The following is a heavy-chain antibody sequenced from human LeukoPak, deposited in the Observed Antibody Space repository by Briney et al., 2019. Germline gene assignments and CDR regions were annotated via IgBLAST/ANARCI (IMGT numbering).Heavy chain of an antibody. Sequence: GGSLRLSCAASGFTFSKYAMNWVRQAPGKGPEWVSSISGSGDTTSYADSVKGRFTISRDNFKNTLHLQMSSLRAEDTAIYYCAKGLVGAPRGFDYWGQGTLVTVSS. CDR1: GFTFSKYA. J-gene: IGHJ4*02. V-gene: IGHV3-23*01. CDR2: ISGSGDTT. D-gene: IGHD1-26*01. CDR3: AKGLVGAPRGFDY.